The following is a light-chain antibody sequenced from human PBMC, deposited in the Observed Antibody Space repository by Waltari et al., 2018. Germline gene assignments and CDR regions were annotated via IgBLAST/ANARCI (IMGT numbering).Light chain of an antibody. CDR2: KAF. CDR3: QQSASYWT. V-gene: IGKV1-5*03. J-gene: IGKJ1*01. Sequence: DTQITQSPSTLSASVGDRVTLTCRASQSILTWLAWYQQKPGKAPRLLIYKAFNLESGVPGRFSGSASGTEFNLTISSLQPDDSATYYCQQSASYWTFGQGTKVDIK. CDR1: QSILTW.